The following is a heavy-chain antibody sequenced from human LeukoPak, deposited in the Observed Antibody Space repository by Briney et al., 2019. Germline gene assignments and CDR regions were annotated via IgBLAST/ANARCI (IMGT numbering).Heavy chain of an antibody. D-gene: IGHD3-10*01. Sequence: GGSLRLSCAASSFTFSSYWMHWVRQAPGKGLVWVSRINSDGSETDYADSVKGRFTISRDNAQNTLHLQMNSLRAEDTAVYYCASGVWFGELSYGYWGQGTLVTVSS. V-gene: IGHV3-74*01. CDR2: INSDGSET. CDR3: ASGVWFGELSYGY. J-gene: IGHJ4*02. CDR1: SFTFSSYW.